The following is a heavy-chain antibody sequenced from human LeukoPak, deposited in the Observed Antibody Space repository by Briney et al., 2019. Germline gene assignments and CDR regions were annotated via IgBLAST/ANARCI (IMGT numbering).Heavy chain of an antibody. V-gene: IGHV4-59*01. CDR1: GGSINSDY. D-gene: IGHD5-24*01. CDR2: IYHSGST. CDR3: ARVGGMTTINNAAFDI. J-gene: IGHJ3*02. Sequence: PPETLSLTCSVSGGSINSDYWNWIRQPPGKGLEWIGYIYHSGSTNYNPSLKSRVTISIDKSKKQFSLKLISVTAADTAIYYCARVGGMTTINNAAFDIWGQGTMVTVSS.